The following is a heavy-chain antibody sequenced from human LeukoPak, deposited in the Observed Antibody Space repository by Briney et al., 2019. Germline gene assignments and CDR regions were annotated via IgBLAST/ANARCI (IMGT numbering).Heavy chain of an antibody. CDR3: AKRRFGELFSPFDY. CDR2: ISSSSSYI. Sequence: GGSLRLSCAASGFTFSSYSMNWVRQAPGKGLEWVSSISSSSSYIYYADSVKGRFTISRDNAKNSLYLQMNSLRAEDTAVYYCAKRRFGELFSPFDYWGQGTLVAVSS. J-gene: IGHJ4*02. CDR1: GFTFSSYS. D-gene: IGHD3-10*01. V-gene: IGHV3-21*04.